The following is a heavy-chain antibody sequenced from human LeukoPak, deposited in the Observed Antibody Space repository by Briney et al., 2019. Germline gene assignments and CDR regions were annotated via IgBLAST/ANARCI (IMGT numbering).Heavy chain of an antibody. CDR1: GFTFSSYS. CDR3: AKQGYYDILTGSHAFDI. D-gene: IGHD3-9*01. J-gene: IGHJ3*02. Sequence: GGSLRLSCAASGFTFSSYSMNWVRQAPGKGLEWVSSISSSSSYIYYADSVKGRFTISRDNAKNSLYLQMNSLRAEDTAVYYCAKQGYYDILTGSHAFDIWGQGTMVTVSS. CDR2: ISSSSSYI. V-gene: IGHV3-21*04.